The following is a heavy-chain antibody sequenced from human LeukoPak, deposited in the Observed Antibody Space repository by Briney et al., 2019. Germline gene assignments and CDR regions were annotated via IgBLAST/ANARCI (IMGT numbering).Heavy chain of an antibody. D-gene: IGHD5-18*01. CDR3: ARAATAMVTFYYYYYMDV. CDR2: ISAYNGNT. Sequence: ASVKVSCKASGYTFTSYGISWVRQAPGQGLEWMGWISAYNGNTNYAQKLQGRVTMTTDTSTSTAYMELRSLRSDDTAVYYCARAATAMVTFYYYYYMDVWGKGTTVTVSS. J-gene: IGHJ6*03. V-gene: IGHV1-18*01. CDR1: GYTFTSYG.